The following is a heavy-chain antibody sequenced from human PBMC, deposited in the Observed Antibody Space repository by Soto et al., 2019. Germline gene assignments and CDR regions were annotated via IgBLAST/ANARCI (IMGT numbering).Heavy chain of an antibody. J-gene: IGHJ6*02. Sequence: QVQLQASGPGLVKPSDTLSLTCTVSGDSIGTYNWGWIRQPPGTRLEWIGYIYSNGGTSYNPALNSRVTIPADTSTKHFSLRLSSVTAADTAVYYCVRQGIGELHSLVDVWGQGTTVTVSS. D-gene: IGHD1-26*01. CDR2: IYSNGGT. V-gene: IGHV4-59*08. CDR1: GDSIGTYN. CDR3: VRQGIGELHSLVDV.